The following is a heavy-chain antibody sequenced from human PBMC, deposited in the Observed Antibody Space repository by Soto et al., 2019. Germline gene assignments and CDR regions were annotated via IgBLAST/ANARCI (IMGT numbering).Heavy chain of an antibody. D-gene: IGHD3-10*01. CDR3: ARVPRSSDPANYYMDV. CDR2: IGTAGDT. V-gene: IGHV3-13*01. CDR1: GFTFSSYD. J-gene: IGHJ6*03. Sequence: GGSLRLSCAASGFTFSSYDMHWVRQATGKGLEWVSAIGTAGDTYYPGSVKGRFTISRENAKNSLYLQMNSLRAGDTAVYYCARVPRSSDPANYYMDVWGKGTTVTVSS.